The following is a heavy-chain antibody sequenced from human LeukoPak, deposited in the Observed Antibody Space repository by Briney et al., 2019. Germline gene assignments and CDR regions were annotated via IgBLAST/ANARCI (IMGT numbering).Heavy chain of an antibody. CDR1: GYTFTDYY. Sequence: ASVKISCKVSGYTFTDYYMHWVQQAPGKGLEWMGRVDPEDGETIYAEKFQGRVTITADTSTDTAYMELSSLRSEDTAVYYCATITMVRGVSYYFDYWGQGTLVTVSS. D-gene: IGHD3-10*01. CDR3: ATITMVRGVSYYFDY. J-gene: IGHJ4*02. V-gene: IGHV1-69-2*01. CDR2: VDPEDGET.